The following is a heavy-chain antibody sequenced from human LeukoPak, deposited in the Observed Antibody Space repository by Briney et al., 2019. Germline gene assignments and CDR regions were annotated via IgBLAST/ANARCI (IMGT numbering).Heavy chain of an antibody. CDR1: GGSIITTNW. J-gene: IGHJ4*02. V-gene: IGHV4-4*02. CDR2: VHLNGAT. D-gene: IGHD1-26*01. Sequence: PSETLSLTCGVSGGSIITTNWWSWVRQPPGKGLEWIGEVHLNGATNYNPSLESRVSMSIDNSKNQLSLKLSSVTAADTATYYCTRESGAFSPFGFWGQGTLVTVSS. CDR3: TRESGAFSPFGF.